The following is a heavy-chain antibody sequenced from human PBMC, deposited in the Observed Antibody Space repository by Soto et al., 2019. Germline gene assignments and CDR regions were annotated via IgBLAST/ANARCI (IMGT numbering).Heavy chain of an antibody. D-gene: IGHD3-3*01. J-gene: IGHJ6*02. Sequence: SETLSLTCTVSGCSISSGGYYWSWIRQHPGKGLEWIGYIYYSGSTYYNPSLKSRVTISVDTSKNQFSLKLSSVTAADTAVYYCANQMTPTIFGVVHGMDVWGQGTTVTVSS. CDR2: IYYSGST. V-gene: IGHV4-31*03. CDR3: ANQMTPTIFGVVHGMDV. CDR1: GCSISSGGYY.